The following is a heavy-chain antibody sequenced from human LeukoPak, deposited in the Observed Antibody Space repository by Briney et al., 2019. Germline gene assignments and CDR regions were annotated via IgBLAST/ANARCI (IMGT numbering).Heavy chain of an antibody. V-gene: IGHV3-33*08. J-gene: IGHJ6*02. CDR3: ARSNLGGWYPLNYYYYGMDV. D-gene: IGHD6-19*01. Sequence: GGSLRLSCAASGFTFSSYAMSWVRQAPGKGLEWVAVIWYDGSNKYYADSVKGRFTISRDNSKNTLYLQMNSLRAEDTAVYYCARSNLGGWYPLNYYYYGMDVWGQGTTVTVSS. CDR2: IWYDGSNK. CDR1: GFTFSSYA.